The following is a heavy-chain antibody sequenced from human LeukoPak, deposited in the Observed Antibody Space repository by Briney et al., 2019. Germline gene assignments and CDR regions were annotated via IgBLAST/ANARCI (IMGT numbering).Heavy chain of an antibody. Sequence: GASLRLSCAASGFTFSSYAMSWVRQAPGKGLEWVSAISGSGGSTYYADSVKGRFTISRDKSKNTLYLQMNSLRAEDTAVYYCAKDKAVEMATMFDYWGQGTLVTVSS. J-gene: IGHJ4*02. V-gene: IGHV3-23*01. CDR1: GFTFSSYA. D-gene: IGHD5-24*01. CDR3: AKDKAVEMATMFDY. CDR2: ISGSGGST.